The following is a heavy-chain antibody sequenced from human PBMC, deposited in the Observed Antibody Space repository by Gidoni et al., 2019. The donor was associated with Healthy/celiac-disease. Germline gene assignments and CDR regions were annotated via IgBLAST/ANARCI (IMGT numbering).Heavy chain of an antibody. V-gene: IGHV4-30-4*01. CDR2: IYYSGST. Sequence: QVQLQESGPGLVTPSHTLSLTCTVSVGFISSGDYFWSWIRQPPGKGLELIGYIYYSGSTYYNPSLKSRVTISVDTSKNQFSLKLSSVTAATTAVYYCAREVLAAALGDGMDVWGQGTTVTVSS. D-gene: IGHD6-13*01. CDR3: AREVLAAALGDGMDV. J-gene: IGHJ6*02. CDR1: VGFISSGDYF.